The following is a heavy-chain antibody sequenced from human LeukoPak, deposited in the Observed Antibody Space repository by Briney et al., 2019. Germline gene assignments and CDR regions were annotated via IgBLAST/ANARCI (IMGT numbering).Heavy chain of an antibody. J-gene: IGHJ4*02. CDR1: GFPFSSYS. V-gene: IGHV3-21*04. Sequence: GSLRLSCAASGFPFSSYSMNWVRQAPGKGREWVSSINSSSGYIYYADSVKGRFTISRDNAKNSLYLQMNSLRPEDTAVYYCAKDAGRGGGYYFDYWGQGTLVTVSS. CDR2: INSSSGYI. D-gene: IGHD3-16*01. CDR3: AKDAGRGGGYYFDY.